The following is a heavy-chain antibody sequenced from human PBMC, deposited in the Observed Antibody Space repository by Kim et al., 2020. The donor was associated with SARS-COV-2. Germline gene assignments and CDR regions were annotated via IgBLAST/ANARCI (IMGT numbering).Heavy chain of an antibody. J-gene: IGHJ3*02. CDR3: ARVFGGSGSYYQEDAFDI. D-gene: IGHD3-10*01. CDR1: GGSISSYY. Sequence: SETLSLTCTVSGGSISSYYWSWIRQPPGKGLEWIGYIYYSGSTNYNPSLKSRVTISVDTSKNQFSLKLSSVTAADTAVYYCARVFGGSGSYYQEDAFDIWGQGTMVTVSS. CDR2: IYYSGST. V-gene: IGHV4-59*01.